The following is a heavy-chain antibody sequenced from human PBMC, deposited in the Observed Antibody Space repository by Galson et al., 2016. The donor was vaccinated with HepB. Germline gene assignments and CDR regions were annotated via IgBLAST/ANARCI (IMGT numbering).Heavy chain of an antibody. CDR2: IYHGGST. D-gene: IGHD5-24*01. CDR1: GASITGYY. J-gene: IGHJ4*02. V-gene: IGHV4-59*12. CDR3: ARIRGYKTDY. Sequence: SETLSLTCTVSGASITGYYWNWVRQPPGKGLEWIGSIYHGGSTNYNPSLKSRVTVSLDTSKNQFSLTLYSVTAADTAVYYCARIRGYKTDYWGQGTLVTVSS.